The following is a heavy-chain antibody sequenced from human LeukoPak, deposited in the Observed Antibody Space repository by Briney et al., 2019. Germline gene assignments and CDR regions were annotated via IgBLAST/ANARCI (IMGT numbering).Heavy chain of an antibody. J-gene: IGHJ3*02. CDR1: GGSISSYY. Sequence: SETLSLTCTVSGGSISSYYWSWIRQPPGKGLEWIGYIYTSGSTNYNPSLKSRITISVDTSKNQFSLEVRSVSSADTAVYYCARRGLPRPDVFDMWGQGTMVTVSS. D-gene: IGHD3-16*01. V-gene: IGHV4-4*09. CDR2: IYTSGST. CDR3: ARRGLPRPDVFDM.